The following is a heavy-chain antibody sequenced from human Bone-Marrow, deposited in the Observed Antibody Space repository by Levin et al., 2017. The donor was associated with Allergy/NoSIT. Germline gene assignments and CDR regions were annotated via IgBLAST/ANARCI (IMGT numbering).Heavy chain of an antibody. Sequence: GGSLRLSCAASGFNLSDYYMNWIRQAPGKGLEWISYISTSGITKYYVDSIKGRFIISRDNAKNSLSLQMNSLRAEDTAVYYCARERIEHSGSGTYAINYYYGMDVWGQGTTVTVSS. D-gene: IGHD3-10*01. CDR2: ISTSGITK. CDR1: GFNLSDYY. CDR3: ARERIEHSGSGTYAINYYYGMDV. J-gene: IGHJ6*02. V-gene: IGHV3-11*01.